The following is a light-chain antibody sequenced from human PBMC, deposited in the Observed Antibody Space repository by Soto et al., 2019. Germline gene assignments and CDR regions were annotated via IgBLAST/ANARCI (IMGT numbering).Light chain of an antibody. CDR1: SSDVVTYTY. J-gene: IGLJ1*01. Sequence: QSALTQPRSVSGSPGQSVTISCTGTSSDVVTYTYVSWYQQHPGKAPKLIIYDVIKRPSGVPDRFSGSKSGNTASLTISGLQAEDEADYYCCSYAGSYTNVFGTGTKLTVL. CDR2: DVI. CDR3: CSYAGSYTNV. V-gene: IGLV2-11*01.